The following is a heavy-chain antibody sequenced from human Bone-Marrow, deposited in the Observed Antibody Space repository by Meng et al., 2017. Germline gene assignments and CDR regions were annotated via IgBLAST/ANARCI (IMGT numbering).Heavy chain of an antibody. J-gene: IGHJ4*02. D-gene: IGHD5-18*01. V-gene: IGHV3-21*04. CDR2: ISSSSSYI. Sequence: GGSLRLSCAASGFTFSSYSMNWVRQAPGKGLEWVSSISSSSSYIYYADSVKGRFTISRDNAKNSLYLQMNSLRAEDTAVYYCARDLGVDTAIPGLDYWGQGTLVTVSS. CDR3: ARDLGVDTAIPGLDY. CDR1: GFTFSSYS.